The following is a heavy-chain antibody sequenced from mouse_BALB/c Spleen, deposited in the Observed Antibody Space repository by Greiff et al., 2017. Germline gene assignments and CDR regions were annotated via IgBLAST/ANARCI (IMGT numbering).Heavy chain of an antibody. Sequence: QVQLQQPGAELVKPGASVKLSCKASGYTFTSYYMYWVKQRPGQGLEWIGGINPSNGGTNFNEKFKSKATLTVDKSSSTAYMQLSSLTSEDSAVYYCTRGITTGYYAMDYWGQGTSVTVSS. V-gene: IGHV1S81*02. J-gene: IGHJ4*01. CDR3: TRGITTGYYAMDY. CDR2: INPSNGGT. CDR1: GYTFTSYY. D-gene: IGHD2-4*01.